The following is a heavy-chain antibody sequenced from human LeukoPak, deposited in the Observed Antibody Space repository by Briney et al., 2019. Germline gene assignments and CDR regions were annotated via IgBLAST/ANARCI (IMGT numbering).Heavy chain of an antibody. J-gene: IGHJ5*02. CDR2: INPNSGDT. D-gene: IGHD3-3*01. Sequence: SRLGSCKDCGYGFNGNYMHSVQQAPRQGLEWMGWINPNSGDTNYAQKFQGRVTMTRDTSISTAYMELIRLTSDDTAVYYCAREGSAYAPWGQGTLVTVSS. CDR3: AREGSAYAP. V-gene: IGHV1-2*02. CDR1: GYGFNGNY.